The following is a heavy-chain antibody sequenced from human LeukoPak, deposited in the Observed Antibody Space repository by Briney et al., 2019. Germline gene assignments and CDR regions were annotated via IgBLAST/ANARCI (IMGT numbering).Heavy chain of an antibody. J-gene: IGHJ3*02. CDR1: GGSLSGYY. D-gene: IGHD5-12*01. V-gene: IGHV4-34*01. CDR3: ASEIIVARGAFDI. CDR2: VNHRGST. Sequence: KPSETLSLTCAVFGGSLSGYYWSWFRQSPGKGLEWIGEVNHRGSTNYNPSLKSRVTISVDTSKNQFSLKLSSVTAADTAVYYCASEIIVARGAFDIWGQGTMVTVSS.